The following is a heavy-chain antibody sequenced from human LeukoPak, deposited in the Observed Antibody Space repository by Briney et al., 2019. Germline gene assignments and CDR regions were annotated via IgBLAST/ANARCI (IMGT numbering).Heavy chain of an antibody. D-gene: IGHD3-22*01. CDR2: IHYSGST. V-gene: IGHV4-59*01. CDR3: ARDTYYYENSGYYRDGFGI. CDR1: GGSISSYY. Sequence: SETLSLTCTVSGGSISSYYWSWIRQPPGKGLEWIGYIHYSGSTNSNPSLKSRVTISADTSKNQYSLKLSSVTAADTAVYYCARDTYYYENSGYYRDGFGIWGQGTMVTVSS. J-gene: IGHJ3*02.